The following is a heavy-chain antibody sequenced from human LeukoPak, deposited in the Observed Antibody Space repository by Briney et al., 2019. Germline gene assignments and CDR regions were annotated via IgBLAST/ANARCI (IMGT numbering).Heavy chain of an antibody. V-gene: IGHV1-69*04. J-gene: IGHJ4*02. CDR3: ARAEWYYDSSGYYTRYYFDY. CDR2: IIPILGIA. D-gene: IGHD3-22*01. Sequence: GASVKVSCKASGYTFTSYAISWVRQAPGQGLEWMGRIIPILGIANYAQKFQGRVTITADKSTSTAYMELSSLRSEDTAVYYCARAEWYYDSSGYYTRYYFDYWGQGTLVTVSS. CDR1: GYTFTSYA.